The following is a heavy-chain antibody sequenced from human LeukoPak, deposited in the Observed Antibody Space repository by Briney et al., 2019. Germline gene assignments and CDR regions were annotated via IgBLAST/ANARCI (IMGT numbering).Heavy chain of an antibody. CDR1: GFTFSSYA. J-gene: IGHJ4*02. CDR2: ISSDGRDK. CDR3: ARDLRRIAAYYFDY. D-gene: IGHD6-25*01. V-gene: IGHV3-30*03. Sequence: GGSLRLPCAASGFTFSSYAIHWVRQAPGKGLEWVAVISSDGRDKHHADSVKGRFTISRDNSKNTLYLQTNSLRAEDTAVYYCARDLRRIAAYYFDYWGQGTLVTVSS.